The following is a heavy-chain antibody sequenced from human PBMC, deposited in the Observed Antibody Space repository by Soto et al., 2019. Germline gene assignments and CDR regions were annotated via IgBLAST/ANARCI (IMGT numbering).Heavy chain of an antibody. Sequence: EVQLLESGGGLVQPGGSLRLSCAASGFTFSEYSMTWVRQAPGMGLEWVSTISGGGSTTYYADSVEGRFIISRDNSKNTVYLQLDSLRGEDTAVYYCVRRAGECNGGSCYSRFWGQGSLVTVSS. CDR1: GFTFSEYS. V-gene: IGHV3-23*01. CDR2: ISGGGSTT. D-gene: IGHD2-15*01. CDR3: VRRAGECNGGSCYSRF. J-gene: IGHJ4*02.